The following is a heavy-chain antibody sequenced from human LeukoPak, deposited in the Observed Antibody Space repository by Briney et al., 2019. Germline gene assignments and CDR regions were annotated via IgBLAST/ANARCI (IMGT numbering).Heavy chain of an antibody. CDR2: IYYSGST. D-gene: IGHD3-9*01. CDR3: ARGGYYDILTGYSHDYFDY. J-gene: IGHJ4*02. Sequence: SETLSLTCTVSGGSISSYYWSWIRQPPGKGLEWIGYIYYSGSTNYNPSLKSRVTISVDTSKNQFSLKLSSVTAADTAVYYCARGGYYDILTGYSHDYFDYWGRGTLVTVSS. CDR1: GGSISSYY. V-gene: IGHV4-59*01.